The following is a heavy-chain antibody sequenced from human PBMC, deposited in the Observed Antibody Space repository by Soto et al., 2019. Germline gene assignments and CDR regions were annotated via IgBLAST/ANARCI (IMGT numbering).Heavy chain of an antibody. CDR1: GFTFGNYA. CDR3: AKKSLGSITLPALYYFDY. D-gene: IGHD7-27*01. J-gene: IGHJ4*02. Sequence: EVQLLESGGGLVQPGGSLRLSCAASGFTFGNYAFSWFPQAPGKGLEWVPVISGGGDATYYPDSVKGRFTTSRDNSKNTVYLQMNSLRAEDTAVYYCAKKSLGSITLPALYYFDYWGQGTLVTVSS. CDR2: ISGGGDAT. V-gene: IGHV3-23*01.